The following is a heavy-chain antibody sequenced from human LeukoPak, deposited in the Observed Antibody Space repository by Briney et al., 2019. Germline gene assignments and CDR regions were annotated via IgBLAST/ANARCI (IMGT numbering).Heavy chain of an antibody. Sequence: PGGSLRLSCAASGFTFSSYAMSWVRQAPGKGLEWVSTISGGGVTTYYADSVKGRLTISKDNSKNTVSLQMNSLRDDDTAVYFCARESPVAAVGRSWFDPWGQGTLVTVSS. CDR3: ARESPVAAVGRSWFDP. V-gene: IGHV3-23*01. J-gene: IGHJ5*02. D-gene: IGHD6-13*01. CDR1: GFTFSSYA. CDR2: ISGGGVTT.